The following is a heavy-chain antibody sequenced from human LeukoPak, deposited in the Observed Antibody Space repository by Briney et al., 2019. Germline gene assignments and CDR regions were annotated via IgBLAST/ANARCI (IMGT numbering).Heavy chain of an antibody. CDR2: ISGTSNTI. CDR3: ARDLGSYSSGWYMGFDY. V-gene: IGHV3-48*01. Sequence: GGSLRLSCAASGFLFNKYWMTWVRQAPGKGLEWVSYISGTSNTIYYADSVKGRFTISRDNAKNSLYLQVNSLRVEDTAIYYCARDLGSYSSGWYMGFDYWGQGTLVTVSS. CDR1: GFLFNKYW. J-gene: IGHJ4*02. D-gene: IGHD6-19*01.